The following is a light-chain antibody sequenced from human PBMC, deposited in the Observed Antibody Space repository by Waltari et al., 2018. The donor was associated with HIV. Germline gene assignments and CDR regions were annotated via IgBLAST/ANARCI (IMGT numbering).Light chain of an antibody. CDR1: QDVINY. J-gene: IGKJ3*01. CDR2: GAS. CDR3: QQTFSPPRT. Sequence: DINMTQSPSSLSASVGDRVTISCRTSQDVINYLNWYRQRPVKAPTLLIFGASTVEDGVSSRFSGSGSGTDFTLSIAGLQPEDIGTYYCQQTFSPPRTFGPGT. V-gene: IGKV1-39*01.